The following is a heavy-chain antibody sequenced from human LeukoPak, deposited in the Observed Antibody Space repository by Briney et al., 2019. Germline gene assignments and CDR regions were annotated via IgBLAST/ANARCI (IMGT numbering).Heavy chain of an antibody. D-gene: IGHD6-25*01. CDR2: IIPIFGTA. J-gene: IGHJ3*02. V-gene: IGHV1-69*06. Sequence: SVKVSFTASGGTFTSYAISWVRQAPGQGLEWMGGIIPIFGTANYAQKFQGRVTITADKSTSTAYMELSSLRSEDTAVYYCARDFIVADDAFDIWGQGTMVTVSS. CDR1: GGTFTSYA. CDR3: ARDFIVADDAFDI.